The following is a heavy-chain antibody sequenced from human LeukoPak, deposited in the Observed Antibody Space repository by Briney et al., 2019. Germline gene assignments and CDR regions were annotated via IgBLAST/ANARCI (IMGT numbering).Heavy chain of an antibody. CDR1: GFTVSSNY. D-gene: IGHD6-13*01. CDR3: ARTAAGMEADY. Sequence: PGGSLRLSCAASGFTVSSNYMSWVRQAPGKGLEWVSVSYSGGSTYYADSVKGRFTISRDNSKNTLYLQMNSLRAEDTAVYYCARTAAGMEADYWGQGTLATVSS. V-gene: IGHV3-66*01. J-gene: IGHJ4*02. CDR2: SYSGGST.